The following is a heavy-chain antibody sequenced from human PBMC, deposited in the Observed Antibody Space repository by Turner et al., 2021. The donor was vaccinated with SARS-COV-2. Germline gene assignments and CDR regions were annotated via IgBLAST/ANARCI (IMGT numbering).Heavy chain of an antibody. CDR1: GFTFSSYA. CDR2: MSGSGGST. CDR3: ARDRGGYSDY. Sequence: EVQLLESGGGLVQPGGSLSLPCAASGFTFSSYAMSWVRQAPGKGLEWVSAMSGSGGSTYYADSVKGRFTISRDNSKNTLYLQMNSLRAEDTAVYYCARDRGGYSDYWGQGTLVTVSS. V-gene: IGHV3-23*01. D-gene: IGHD3-10*01. J-gene: IGHJ4*02.